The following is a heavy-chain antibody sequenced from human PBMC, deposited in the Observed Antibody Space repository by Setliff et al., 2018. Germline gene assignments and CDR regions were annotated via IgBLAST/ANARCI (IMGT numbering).Heavy chain of an antibody. CDR1: GFTFSSYA. J-gene: IGHJ1*01. Sequence: GGSLRLSCAASGFTFSSYAMSWVRQAPGKGLECVSPISAPGDSTYYADSVKGRFTISRDNSKNTLYLQMNSLRAEDTAVYYCAKGGGTTWRQFQHWGQGTLVTVSS. D-gene: IGHD4-17*01. V-gene: IGHV3-23*01. CDR3: AKGGGTTWRQFQH. CDR2: ISAPGDST.